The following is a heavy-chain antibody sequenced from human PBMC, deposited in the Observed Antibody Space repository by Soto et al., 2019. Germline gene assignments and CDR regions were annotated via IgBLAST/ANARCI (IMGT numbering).Heavy chain of an antibody. J-gene: IGHJ4*02. V-gene: IGHV4-31*03. Sequence: QVQLQESGPGLVKPSQTLSLTCTVSGDSISSGDYYWSWIRQLPGTGLEWIGYIYYSGTSYYNWSLVSRVGISVDTSKNQFALILRSVTAADTAVYHCARGGGLDEPFDYWGQGTLVTVSS. D-gene: IGHD1-1*01. CDR2: IYYSGTS. CDR3: ARGGGLDEPFDY. CDR1: GDSISSGDYY.